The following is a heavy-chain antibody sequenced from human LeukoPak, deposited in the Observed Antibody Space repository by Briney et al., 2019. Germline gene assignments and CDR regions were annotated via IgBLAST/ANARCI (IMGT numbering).Heavy chain of an antibody. CDR1: GFTFDDYA. CDR3: VRGRYSSSWYGPFY. CDR2: ITWNSGSI. D-gene: IGHD6-13*01. V-gene: IGHV3-9*01. Sequence: PGRSLRLSCAASGFTFDDYAMHWVRQAPGKGLEWVSGITWNSGSIDYADSVKGRFTISRDNAKNSLYLQMNSLRAEDTGLYYCVRGRYSSSWYGPFYWGQGTLVTVSS. J-gene: IGHJ4*02.